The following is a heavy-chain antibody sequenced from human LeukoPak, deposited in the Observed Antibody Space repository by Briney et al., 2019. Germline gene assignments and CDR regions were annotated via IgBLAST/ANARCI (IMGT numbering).Heavy chain of an antibody. CDR1: GGSISSSSYY. V-gene: IGHV4-39*01. J-gene: IGHJ3*02. Sequence: SETLSLTCTVSGGSISSSSYYWACIRQPPGMGLEWIGTIHYSGSTNYSPSLKSRVTMSVDTSKNQFSLRLTSVTAADTAVYYCAKHESLIAFDIWGQGTMVTVSS. CDR2: IHYSGST. CDR3: AKHESLIAFDI.